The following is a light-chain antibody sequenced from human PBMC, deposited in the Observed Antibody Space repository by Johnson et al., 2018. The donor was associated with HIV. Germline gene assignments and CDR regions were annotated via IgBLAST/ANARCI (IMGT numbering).Light chain of an antibody. CDR2: DNN. CDR1: SSNIGNNY. V-gene: IGLV1-51*01. CDR3: GTWDSSLSAYYV. Sequence: QSVLTQPPSVSAAPGQKVTISSSGSSSNIGNNYVSWYQQLPGTAPKLLIYDNNKRPSGIPDRFSGSKSGTSATLGIPGLQPGDEADYYCGTWDSSLSAYYVFGTGTKVTVL. J-gene: IGLJ1*01.